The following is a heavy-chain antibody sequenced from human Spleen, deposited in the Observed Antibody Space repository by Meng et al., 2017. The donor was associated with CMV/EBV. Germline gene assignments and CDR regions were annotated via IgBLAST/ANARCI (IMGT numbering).Heavy chain of an antibody. CDR2: ISGSGGST. V-gene: IGHV3-23*01. J-gene: IGHJ6*02. Sequence: GESLKISCAASGFTFSSYAMSWVRQAPGKGLEWVSAISGSGGSTYYADSVKGRFTISRDNAKNSLYLQMNSLRAEDTAAYYCARVPTRANWNFLDYYSGMDVWGQGTTVTVSS. CDR1: GFTFSSYA. D-gene: IGHD1-7*01. CDR3: ARVPTRANWNFLDYYSGMDV.